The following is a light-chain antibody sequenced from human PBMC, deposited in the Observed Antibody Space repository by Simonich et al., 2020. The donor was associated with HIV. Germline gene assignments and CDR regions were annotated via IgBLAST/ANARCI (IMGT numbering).Light chain of an antibody. CDR2: ASS. J-gene: IGKJ2*01. CDR1: QSIRSY. V-gene: IGKV1-17*01. Sequence: QMTQFPSSLSAYVGNRVTITCRASQSIRSYLNWYQQKPGKSPKLLIYASSSSQSGVPSRFSGSGAGTEFTLTISSRQPEDFATYYCQQYNSYPYTVGQGTKLEIK. CDR3: QQYNSYPYT.